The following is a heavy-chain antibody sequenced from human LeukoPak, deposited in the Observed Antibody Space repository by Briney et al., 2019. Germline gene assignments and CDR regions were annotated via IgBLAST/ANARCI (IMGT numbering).Heavy chain of an antibody. Sequence: GGSLRLSSTVSGFTVSSNSMSWVRQAPGKGLEWVSFIHSDNTHYSDSVKGRFTISRDNSKNTLYLQMNSLRAEDTAVYYCARRAGAYSHPYDYWGQGTLVTVSS. CDR1: GFTVSSNS. CDR3: ARRAGAYSHPYDY. J-gene: IGHJ4*02. CDR2: IHSDNT. V-gene: IGHV3-53*01. D-gene: IGHD4/OR15-4a*01.